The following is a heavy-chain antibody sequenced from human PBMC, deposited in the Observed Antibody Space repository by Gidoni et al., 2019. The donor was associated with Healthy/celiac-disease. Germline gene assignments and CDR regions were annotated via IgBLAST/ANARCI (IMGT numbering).Heavy chain of an antibody. CDR3: ARRRGGNSPKDAFDI. CDR1: GGSISSYY. V-gene: IGHV4-59*01. Sequence: QVQLQESGPGLVKPSETLSLTCTVSGGSISSYYWSWIRQPPGKGLEWIGYIYYSGSTNYNPSLKSRVTISVDTSKNQFSLKLSSVTAADTAVYYCARRRGGNSPKDAFDIWGQGTMVTVSS. CDR2: IYYSGST. D-gene: IGHD2-21*02. J-gene: IGHJ3*02.